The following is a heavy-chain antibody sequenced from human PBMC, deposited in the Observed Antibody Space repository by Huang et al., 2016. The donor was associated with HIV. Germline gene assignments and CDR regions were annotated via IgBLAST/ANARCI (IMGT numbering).Heavy chain of an antibody. D-gene: IGHD5-18*01. J-gene: IGHJ3*02. V-gene: IGHV3-30*18. CDR2: IAYDGNHK. CDR1: GFTFNSYG. CDR3: VKDVWIQSFYAFDI. Sequence: QVQLVESGGGVVHPGRSLTVSCAASGFTFNSYGMHWVRQAPGKWLGLRAIIAYDGNHKFYSDSVRGRFNVSRDNSKNMMYLQMTTLRSEDTAMYYCVKDVWIQSFYAFDIWGLGTMVTVSS.